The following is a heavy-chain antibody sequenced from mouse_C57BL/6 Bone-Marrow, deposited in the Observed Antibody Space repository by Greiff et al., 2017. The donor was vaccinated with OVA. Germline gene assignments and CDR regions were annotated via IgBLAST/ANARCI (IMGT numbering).Heavy chain of an antibody. CDR3: ARIYSYYFDY. CDR1: GYSITSGYY. V-gene: IGHV3-6*01. D-gene: IGHD2-12*01. CDR2: ISYDGSN. Sequence: EVKLMESGPGLVKPSQSLSLTCSVTGYSITSGYYWNWIRQFPGNKLEWMGYISYDGSNNYNPSLKNRISITRDTSKNQFFLKLNSVTTEDTATYYCARIYSYYFDYWGQGTTLTVSS. J-gene: IGHJ2*01.